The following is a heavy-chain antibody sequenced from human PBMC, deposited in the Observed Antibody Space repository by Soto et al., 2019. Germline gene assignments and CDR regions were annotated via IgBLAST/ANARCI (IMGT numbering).Heavy chain of an antibody. CDR2: ISGSGGST. D-gene: IGHD2-21*02. Sequence: LRLSCVASGFTFSGNVMSWVRQAPGKGLEWISIISGSGGSTYYADSVKGRFTISRDNSNNTLYLQMHSLTAADTAVYYCAKNGCGGDCYSSVAGNWFDPWGQGTLVTVSS. V-gene: IGHV3-23*01. J-gene: IGHJ5*02. CDR1: GFTFSGNV. CDR3: AKNGCGGDCYSSVAGNWFDP.